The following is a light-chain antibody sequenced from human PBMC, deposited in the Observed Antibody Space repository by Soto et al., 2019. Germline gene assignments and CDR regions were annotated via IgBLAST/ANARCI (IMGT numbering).Light chain of an antibody. CDR2: EVT. CDR1: SSDVGGYNY. V-gene: IGLV2-8*01. J-gene: IGLJ1*01. Sequence: QSVLTQPPSASGSPGQSVTISCTGTSSDVGGYNYVSWYQQHPGQAPKLMIYEVTKRPSGVPDRFSGSKSGNTASLTVSGLQAEDEADYYSSSYAGSNNLNVFGTGTKLTVL. CDR3: SSYAGSNNLNV.